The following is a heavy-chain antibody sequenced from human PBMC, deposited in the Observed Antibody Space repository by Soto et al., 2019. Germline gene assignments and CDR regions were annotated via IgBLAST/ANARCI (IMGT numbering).Heavy chain of an antibody. CDR1: SGSFSGYY. D-gene: IGHD6-6*01. V-gene: IGHV4-34*01. CDR3: ARASKVSGSSQTRPDF. Sequence: SETLSLTCSIYSGSFSGYYWSWIRQPPGKGLEWIGEISQSGNTNYSPSLKSRVSISIDTSKKQFSLNLASVSAADTAVYYCARASKVSGSSQTRPDFWGQGTLVTVSS. J-gene: IGHJ4*02. CDR2: ISQSGNT.